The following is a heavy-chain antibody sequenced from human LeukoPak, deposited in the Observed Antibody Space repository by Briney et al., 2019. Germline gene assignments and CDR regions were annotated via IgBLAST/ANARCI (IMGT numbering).Heavy chain of an antibody. CDR2: IYYSGST. D-gene: IGHD3-3*01. CDR1: GGSITSSIYY. CDR3: ARVFWSGYYTDYYYYMDV. V-gene: IGHV4-39*07. J-gene: IGHJ6*03. Sequence: SETLSLTCTVSGGSITSSIYYWGWIRQPPGKGLEWIGSIYYSGSTYYNPSLNSRVTISVDTSKNQFSLKLSSVTAADTAVYYCARVFWSGYYTDYYYYMDVWGKGTTVTVSS.